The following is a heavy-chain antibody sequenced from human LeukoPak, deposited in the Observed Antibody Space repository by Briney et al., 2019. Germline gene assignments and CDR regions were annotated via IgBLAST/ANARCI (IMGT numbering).Heavy chain of an antibody. CDR2: IIPIFGTA. CDR3: ARDLGDDAFDI. Sequence: GASVKVSCKASGGTFSSYAISWVRQAPGQGLEWMGGIIPIFGTANYAQKFQGRVTITADESTSTAYMELSSLRSEDAAVYYCARDLGDDAFDIWGQXTMVTVSS. CDR1: GGTFSSYA. J-gene: IGHJ3*02. V-gene: IGHV1-69*13. D-gene: IGHD3-16*01.